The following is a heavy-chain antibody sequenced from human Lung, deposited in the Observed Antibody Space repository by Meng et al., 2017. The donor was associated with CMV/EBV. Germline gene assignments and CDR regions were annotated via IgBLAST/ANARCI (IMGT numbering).Heavy chain of an antibody. V-gene: IGHV3-23*01. CDR3: AKDRPMYYDFWSGLDY. J-gene: IGHJ4*02. D-gene: IGHD3-3*01. Sequence: GGSLRLSCAASGFTFSSYWMHWVRQAPGKGLEWVSAISGSGGSTYYADSVKGRFTISRDNSKNTLYLQMNSLRAEDTAVYYCAKDRPMYYDFWSGLDYWGQGTLVTVSS. CDR1: GFTFSSYW. CDR2: ISGSGGST.